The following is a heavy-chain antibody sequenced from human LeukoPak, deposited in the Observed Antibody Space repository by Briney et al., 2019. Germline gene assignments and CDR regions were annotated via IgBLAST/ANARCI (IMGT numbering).Heavy chain of an antibody. CDR2: IYYSGST. V-gene: IGHV4-31*03. D-gene: IGHD4-17*01. CDR1: GGSISSGDYY. J-gene: IGHJ4*02. Sequence: SETLSLTCTVSGGSISSGDYYWSWIRQHPGKGLEWIGYIYYSGSTYYNPSLKSRVTISVDTSKNQFSLKLSSVTAADTAVYYCARASLEWGAAYGDLYFDYWGQGTLVTVSS. CDR3: ARASLEWGAAYGDLYFDY.